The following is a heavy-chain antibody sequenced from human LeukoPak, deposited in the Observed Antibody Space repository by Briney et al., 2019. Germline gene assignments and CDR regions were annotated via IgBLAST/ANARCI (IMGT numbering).Heavy chain of an antibody. Sequence: AGGSLRLSCVVSGFTFSSFWMTWVRQAPGKGLEWVANIKLDVSETYYVESVRGRFTISRDNTKNSLYLQMDSLRVEDTAVYYCARKGNAFDFWGQGTMVTVSS. CDR1: GFTFSSFW. V-gene: IGHV3-7*01. CDR3: ARKGNAFDF. D-gene: IGHD3-10*01. CDR2: IKLDVSET. J-gene: IGHJ3*01.